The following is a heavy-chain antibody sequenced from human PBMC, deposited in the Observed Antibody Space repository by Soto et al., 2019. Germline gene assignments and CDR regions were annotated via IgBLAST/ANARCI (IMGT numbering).Heavy chain of an antibody. CDR3: VRDAAYAFDI. V-gene: IGHV3-48*02. D-gene: IGHD2-15*01. J-gene: IGHJ3*02. CDR1: GFTFSNYN. Sequence: GGSLRLSCAASGFTFSNYNMNRVRQAPGKGLEWVSYITTSSTTISYADSVKGRFTISRDNARNSLNLQMNSLRDEDTAVYFCVRDAAYAFDIWGQGTMVTVSS. CDR2: ITTSSTTI.